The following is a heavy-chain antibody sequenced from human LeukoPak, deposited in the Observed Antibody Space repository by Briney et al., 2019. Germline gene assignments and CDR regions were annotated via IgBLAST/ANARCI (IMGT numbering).Heavy chain of an antibody. Sequence: ASVKVPCKVSGYTFTDYYIHWLQQAPGKGLEWMGLVDPEDGEARYAEMFQGRVTITADTSTDTVYMDLSSLRSDDTAVYYCGTGLYYWGQGTLVTVSS. CDR3: GTGLYY. CDR1: GYTFTDYY. CDR2: VDPEDGEA. J-gene: IGHJ4*02. V-gene: IGHV1-69-2*01.